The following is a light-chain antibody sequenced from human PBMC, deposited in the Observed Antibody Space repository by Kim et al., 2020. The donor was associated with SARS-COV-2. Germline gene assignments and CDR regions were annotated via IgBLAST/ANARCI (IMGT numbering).Light chain of an antibody. J-gene: IGKJ1*01. CDR2: ATS. CDR1: QSLSTTY. V-gene: IGKV3D-20*01. Sequence: EIVLPQSPATLSLSPGERATLSCGTSQSLSTTYLAWYQQKPGLAPRLLIYATSSRATGIPDRFSGSGSGTDFTLTISRLEPEDFAVYYCQQYFTSPWTFGPGTRVDIK. CDR3: QQYFTSPWT.